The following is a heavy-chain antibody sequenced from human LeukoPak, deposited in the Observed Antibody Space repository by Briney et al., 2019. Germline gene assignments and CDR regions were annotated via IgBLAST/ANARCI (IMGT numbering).Heavy chain of an antibody. J-gene: IGHJ5*02. CDR1: GFTFSSYG. Sequence: PGGSLRLPCAASGFTFSSYGMHWVRQAPGKGLEWVAVISYDGSNKYYADSVKGRFTISRDNSKNTLYLQMNSLRAEDTAVYYCAKEFPAAQVYCSGGSCYHNWFDPWGQGTLVTVSS. V-gene: IGHV3-30*18. CDR3: AKEFPAAQVYCSGGSCYHNWFDP. D-gene: IGHD2-15*01. CDR2: ISYDGSNK.